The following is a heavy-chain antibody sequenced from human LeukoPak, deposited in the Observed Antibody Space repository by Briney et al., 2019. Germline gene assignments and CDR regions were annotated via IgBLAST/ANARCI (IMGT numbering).Heavy chain of an antibody. Sequence: SETLSLTCTVSGYSISSGYYWGWIRQPPGQGLEWIASIYLGETTYYKPSLKSRLTISEDTSKNQLSLKLSSVTAADTAVYYCASNWSDFDYWGRGTLVTVSS. CDR3: ASNWSDFDY. D-gene: IGHD1-1*01. CDR1: GYSISSGYY. V-gene: IGHV4-38-2*02. J-gene: IGHJ4*01. CDR2: IYLGETT.